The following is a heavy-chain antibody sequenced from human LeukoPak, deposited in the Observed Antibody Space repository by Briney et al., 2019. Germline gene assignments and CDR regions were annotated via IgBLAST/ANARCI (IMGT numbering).Heavy chain of an antibody. CDR3: AKDKLVAAFPGTWFDP. J-gene: IGHJ5*02. CDR2: ISGSGGST. V-gene: IGHV3-23*01. CDR1: GFTFSSYA. D-gene: IGHD2-15*01. Sequence: GGSLRLSCAASGFTFSSYAMSWVRQAPGKGLEWVSGISGSGGSTSYAESVKGRFTISRDNSKNTLYLQMNSLRAEDTAAYYCAKDKLVAAFPGTWFDPWGQGTLVTVPS.